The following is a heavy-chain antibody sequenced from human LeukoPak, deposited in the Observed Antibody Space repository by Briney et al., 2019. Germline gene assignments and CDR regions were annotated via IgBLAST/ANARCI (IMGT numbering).Heavy chain of an antibody. CDR3: TTIFGVVSDDAFDI. V-gene: IGHV3-21*01. CDR2: ISSSSSYI. D-gene: IGHD3-3*01. CDR1: GLTFSTYS. J-gene: IGHJ3*02. Sequence: GGSLRLSWAASGLTFSTYSMNWVRQAPGKGLEGFSSISSSSSYIYYADSVKGRFTISRDNAKNSLYLQMNSLRAEDTAVYYCTTIFGVVSDDAFDIWGQGTMVTVSS.